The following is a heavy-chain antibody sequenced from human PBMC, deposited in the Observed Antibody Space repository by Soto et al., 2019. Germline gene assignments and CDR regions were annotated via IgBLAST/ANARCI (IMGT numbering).Heavy chain of an antibody. CDR1: GGSISGSY. J-gene: IGHJ4*02. D-gene: IGHD6-19*01. CDR3: ARGGWTNDY. Sequence: QVQLQESGPGLVKPSETLSLTCIVSGGSISGSYWSWIRQPPGKGLEWIGYVHYSGSTNYNPSLKSRATVSVDTSKNQYSLRLSSVTAADTAVYYCARGGWTNDYWGQGTTVTVSS. V-gene: IGHV4-59*01. CDR2: VHYSGST.